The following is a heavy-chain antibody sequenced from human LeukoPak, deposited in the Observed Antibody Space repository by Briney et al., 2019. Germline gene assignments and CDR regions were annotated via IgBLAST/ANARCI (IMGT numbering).Heavy chain of an antibody. Sequence: SETLSLTCAVYGGSFSGYYWSWIRQPPGKGLEWIGEIKHSGSTNYNPSLKSRVTISVDTSKNQFSLKLSSVTAADTAVYYCAGRTCTNGVCYMYGFDYWGQGTLVTVSS. V-gene: IGHV4-34*01. D-gene: IGHD2-8*01. CDR2: IKHSGST. CDR3: AGRTCTNGVCYMYGFDY. CDR1: GGSFSGYY. J-gene: IGHJ4*02.